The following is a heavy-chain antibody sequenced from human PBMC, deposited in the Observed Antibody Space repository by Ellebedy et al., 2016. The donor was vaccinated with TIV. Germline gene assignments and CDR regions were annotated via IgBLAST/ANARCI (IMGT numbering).Heavy chain of an antibody. Sequence: PGGSLRLSCAASGFIFSSYTFHWVRQAPGKGLEWVALISYDGSQNYYSDSVKGRFTISRDNSKNTVFLQMNTLRADDTAVYYCARDPHRWGDSGGYNDYWGQGTLVTVSS. CDR3: ARDPHRWGDSGGYNDY. J-gene: IGHJ4*02. D-gene: IGHD2-15*01. CDR1: GFIFSSYT. V-gene: IGHV3-30*04. CDR2: ISYDGSQN.